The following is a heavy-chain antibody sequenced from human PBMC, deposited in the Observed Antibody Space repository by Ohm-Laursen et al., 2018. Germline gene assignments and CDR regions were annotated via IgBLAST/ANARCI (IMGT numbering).Heavy chain of an antibody. CDR2: IKQDGSEK. J-gene: IGHJ4*02. CDR1: GFTFSGYW. V-gene: IGHV3-7*01. Sequence: SLRLSCAASGFTFSGYWMYWVRQAPGKGLEWVANIKQDGSEKYYVDSVKGRFTVSRDNAKNSLYLQMNSLRVEDTAVYYCARDSGVVWGQGTLVTVSS. D-gene: IGHD3-10*01. CDR3: ARDSGVV.